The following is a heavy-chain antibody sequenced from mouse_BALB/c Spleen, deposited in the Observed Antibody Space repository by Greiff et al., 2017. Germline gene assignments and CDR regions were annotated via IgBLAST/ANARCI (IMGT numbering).Heavy chain of an antibody. CDR2: IWWNDNK. CDR3: ARIAYYGNLYAMDY. Sequence: KQSGPGILQPSQTLSLTCSFSGFSLSTYGIGVGWIRQPSGKGLEWLAHIWWNDNKYYNTALKSRLTISKDTSNNQVFLKIASVDTADTATYYCARIAYYGNLYAMDYWGQGTSVTVSS. V-gene: IGHV8-11*01. CDR1: GFSLSTYGIG. D-gene: IGHD2-10*01. J-gene: IGHJ4*01.